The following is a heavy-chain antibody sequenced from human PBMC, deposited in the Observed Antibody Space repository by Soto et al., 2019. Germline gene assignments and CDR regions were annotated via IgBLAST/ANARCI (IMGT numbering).Heavy chain of an antibody. J-gene: IGHJ4*02. CDR3: ARGSFCDTTSCYAGIFNY. CDR2: IYYSGST. Sequence: QVQLQESGPGLVKPSETLSLTCTVSGGSLSDYYWGWIRQPPGKGLEWIGYIYYSGSTTYNPSLKSRLTISLPTSRNQFSLKLSSVTAADTAVYYCARGSFCDTTSCYAGIFNYWGQGTLITVSS. CDR1: GGSLSDYY. V-gene: IGHV4-59*01. D-gene: IGHD2-2*01.